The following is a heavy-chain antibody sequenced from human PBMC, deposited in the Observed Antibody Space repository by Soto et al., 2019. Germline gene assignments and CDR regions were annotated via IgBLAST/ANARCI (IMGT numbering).Heavy chain of an antibody. Sequence: HGESLKISCKGSGYSFTTYWIGWVRQMPGKGLEWMGVIYPSDSDTRYSPSFQGQVTISADKSITTAYLQWSSLEASDTAMYYCARFTSSSVYWGQGTPVTVS. J-gene: IGHJ4*02. V-gene: IGHV5-51*01. CDR2: IYPSDSDT. D-gene: IGHD6-6*01. CDR1: GYSFTTYW. CDR3: ARFTSSSVY.